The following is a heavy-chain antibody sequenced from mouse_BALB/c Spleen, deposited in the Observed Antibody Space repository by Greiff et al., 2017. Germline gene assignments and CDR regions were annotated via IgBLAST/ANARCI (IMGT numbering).Heavy chain of an antibody. CDR1: GYTFTSYW. D-gene: IGHD2-4*01. CDR3: ATATMITTYFDY. J-gene: IGHJ2*01. V-gene: IGHV1-69*02. CDR2: IDPSDSYT. Sequence: VQLQQPGAELVKPGASVKLSCKASGYTFTSYWMHWVKQRPGQGLEWIGEIDPSDSYTNYNQKFKGKATLTVDKSSSTAYMQLSSLTSEDSAVYYCATATMITTYFDYWGQGTTLTVSS.